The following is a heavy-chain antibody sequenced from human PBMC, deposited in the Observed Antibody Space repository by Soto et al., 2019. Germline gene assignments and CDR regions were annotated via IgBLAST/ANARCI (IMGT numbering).Heavy chain of an antibody. CDR2: IYYSGST. Sequence: SETLSLTCTVSGGSISSSSYYWGWIRQPPGKGLEWIGSIYYSGSTYYNPSLKSRVTISVYTSKNQFSLKLSSVTAADTAVYYCARHPSEVTAMDPHFDYWGQGTLVTVSS. CDR3: ARHPSEVTAMDPHFDY. J-gene: IGHJ4*02. CDR1: GGSISSSSYY. V-gene: IGHV4-39*01. D-gene: IGHD5-18*01.